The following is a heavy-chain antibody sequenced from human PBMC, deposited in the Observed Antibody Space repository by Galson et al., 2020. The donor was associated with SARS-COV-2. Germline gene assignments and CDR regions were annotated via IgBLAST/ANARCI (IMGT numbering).Heavy chain of an antibody. Sequence: ASVKVSCKASGYTFTSYDINWVRQATGQGLEWMGWMNPNSGNTGYAQKFQGRVTITRNTSISTAYMELSSLRSEDTAVYYCARGGRRVAAKVDWFDPWGQGTLVTVSS. D-gene: IGHD2-15*01. J-gene: IGHJ5*01. CDR2: MNPNSGNT. CDR3: ARGGRRVAAKVDWFDP. V-gene: IGHV1-8*03. CDR1: GYTFTSYD.